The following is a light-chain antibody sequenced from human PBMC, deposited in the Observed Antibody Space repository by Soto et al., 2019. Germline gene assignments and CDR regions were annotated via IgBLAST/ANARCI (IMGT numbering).Light chain of an antibody. CDR2: DAS. CDR1: QSISSW. Sequence: DIQMTQSPSTLSASVGDRVTITCRASQSISSWLAWYQQKPGKAPKLLIYDASSLESGVPSVFSGSGSETEFTLSISSLQPDDFATYYCQQYNSYTYTFGQGTKLEIK. CDR3: QQYNSYTYT. J-gene: IGKJ2*01. V-gene: IGKV1-5*01.